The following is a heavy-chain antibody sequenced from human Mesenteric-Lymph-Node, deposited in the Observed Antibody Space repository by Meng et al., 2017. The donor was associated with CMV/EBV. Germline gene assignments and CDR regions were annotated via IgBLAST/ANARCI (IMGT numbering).Heavy chain of an antibody. J-gene: IGHJ6*02. CDR1: GFTFSSYS. CDR3: AREDIGMSSYGMDF. D-gene: IGHD5-12*01. CDR2: ISSSRSYI. V-gene: IGHV3-21*01. Sequence: GESLKIPCAASGFTFSSYSMNWVRQAPGKGLEWVSSISSSRSYIYYADSVKGRFTISRDNAKNSLYLQMNCLRAEDTALYCCAREDIGMSSYGMDFWGQGTTVTVSS.